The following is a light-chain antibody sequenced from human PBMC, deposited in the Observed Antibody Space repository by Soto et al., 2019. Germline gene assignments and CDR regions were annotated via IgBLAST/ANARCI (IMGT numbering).Light chain of an antibody. V-gene: IGLV2-8*01. CDR2: DVN. J-gene: IGLJ1*01. Sequence: QSALTQPPSASGSPGQSVAISCTGTSSDVGGYNYVSWYQQHPGKAPKLMIYDVNNRPSGISDRFSGSKSGDTASLTISGLQAEDEADYFCFSKISGFVYGFGTGTKVTVL. CDR1: SSDVGGYNY. CDR3: FSKISGFVYG.